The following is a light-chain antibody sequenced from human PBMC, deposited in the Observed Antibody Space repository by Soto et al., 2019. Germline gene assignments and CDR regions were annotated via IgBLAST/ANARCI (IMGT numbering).Light chain of an antibody. V-gene: IGKV3-20*01. CDR1: QTVSSTY. CDR2: GAS. CDR3: QQYGSSPYT. J-gene: IGKJ2*01. Sequence: EIVLTQSPGTLSLSPGERATLSCRASQTVSSTYLAWYQQKPGQAPRLLIYGASSTATGIPDRFSGSGSATDVTLTISRLEPEDFAVYYCQQYGSSPYTFGQGTKLEIK.